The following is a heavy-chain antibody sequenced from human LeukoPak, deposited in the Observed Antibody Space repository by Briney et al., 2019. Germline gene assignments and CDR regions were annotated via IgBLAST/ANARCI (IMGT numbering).Heavy chain of an antibody. D-gene: IGHD3-22*01. CDR3: ARDFVPSFRYDSSGQGAFDI. J-gene: IGHJ3*02. Sequence: AASVKVSCKASGYTFTSYGISWVRQAPGQGLEWMGWISAYNGNTNYAQKLQGRVTMTTDTSTSTAYMELRSLRSDDTAVYYCARDFVPSFRYDSSGQGAFDIWGQGTMVTVSS. V-gene: IGHV1-18*01. CDR2: ISAYNGNT. CDR1: GYTFTSYG.